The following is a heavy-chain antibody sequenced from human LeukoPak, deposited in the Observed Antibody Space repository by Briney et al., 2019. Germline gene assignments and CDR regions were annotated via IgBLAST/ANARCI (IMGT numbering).Heavy chain of an antibody. D-gene: IGHD2-2*01. CDR3: ARIVSANCYGDY. J-gene: IGHJ4*02. CDR2: IDWDDDK. Sequence: SGPALVKPTQTLTLTCTFSGFSLTTRGMCVSWIRQPPGKALEWLARIDWDDDKFYNTSLKTRLTISKDTSKNQVVLTLTNMDPVDTATYYYARIVSANCYGDYWGQGTLVTVSS. V-gene: IGHV2-70*17. CDR1: GFSLTTRGMC.